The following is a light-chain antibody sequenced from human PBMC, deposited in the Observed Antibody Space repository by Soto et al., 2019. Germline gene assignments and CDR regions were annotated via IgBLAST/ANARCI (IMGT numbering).Light chain of an antibody. Sequence: QSALTQPASVSGSPGQSITISCTGTMSDVGGYNYVSWYQQHPGKAPKLMIYDVSNRPSGVSNRFSGSKSGNTASLTISGLQAEDEADYYCSSYTSSSTLLDVFGTGTKLTVL. V-gene: IGLV2-14*01. CDR1: MSDVGGYNY. CDR2: DVS. CDR3: SSYTSSSTLLDV. J-gene: IGLJ1*01.